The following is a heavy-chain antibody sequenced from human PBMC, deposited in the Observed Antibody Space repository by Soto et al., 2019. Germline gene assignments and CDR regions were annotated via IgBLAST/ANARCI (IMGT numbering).Heavy chain of an antibody. V-gene: IGHV4-39*07. Sequence: SSETLSLTCTVSGGSISSSSYYWGWIRQPPGKGLEWIGSIYYSGSTNYNPSLKSRVTISVDTSKNQFSLKLSSVTAADTAVYYCGGGVTTKYYGMDVWGQGTTVTVSS. J-gene: IGHJ6*02. CDR3: GGGVTTKYYGMDV. CDR1: GGSISSSSYY. D-gene: IGHD4-4*01. CDR2: IYYSGST.